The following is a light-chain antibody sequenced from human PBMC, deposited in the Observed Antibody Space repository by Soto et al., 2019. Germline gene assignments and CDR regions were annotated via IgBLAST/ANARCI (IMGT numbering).Light chain of an antibody. J-gene: IGKJ2*01. V-gene: IGKV3-20*01. CDR1: QSVNIY. Sequence: EIVLTQSPGTLSLSPGDRATLSCRASQSVNIYFAWYQQKPGQAPRLLIFNTSRRATGIPDRFSGSGSGTDFTFIISRLEPEDFAMYYCQQYGHPLHTFGQGTKLDIK. CDR3: QQYGHPLHT. CDR2: NTS.